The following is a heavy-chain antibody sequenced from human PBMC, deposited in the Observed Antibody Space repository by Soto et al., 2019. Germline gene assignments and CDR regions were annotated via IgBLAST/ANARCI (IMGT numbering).Heavy chain of an antibody. CDR2: INGDGSDT. Sequence: SLRLSCAASGFTFSSYAMSWVRQAPGKGLVWVSRINGDGSDTKYADSVKGRFTISRDNARNTVYLQMNSLRADDTAVYYCARDQTTGDWFDAWGQGALVTVSS. CDR3: ARDQTTGDWFDA. V-gene: IGHV3-74*03. J-gene: IGHJ5*02. D-gene: IGHD4-17*01. CDR1: GFTFSSYA.